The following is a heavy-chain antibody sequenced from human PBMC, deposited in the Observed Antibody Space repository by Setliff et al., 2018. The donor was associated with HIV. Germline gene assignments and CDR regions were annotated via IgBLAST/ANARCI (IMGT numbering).Heavy chain of an antibody. CDR2: ISGSGGST. V-gene: IGHV3-23*01. D-gene: IGHD3-10*01. Sequence: GGSLRLSCAASGFTVSTYYMSWVRQAPGKGLEWVSAISGSGGSTYYADSVKGRFTISRDNSKNTLYLQMNSLRAEDTAVYYCATGGGPLVYYYYYMDVWGKGTTVTVSS. CDR3: ATGGGPLVYYYYYMDV. J-gene: IGHJ6*03. CDR1: GFTVSTYY.